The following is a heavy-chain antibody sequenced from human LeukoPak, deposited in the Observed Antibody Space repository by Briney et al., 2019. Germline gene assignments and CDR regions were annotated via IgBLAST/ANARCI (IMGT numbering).Heavy chain of an antibody. Sequence: GGSLRLSCAASGFTFSSYGMHWVRQAPGKGLEWVAVISYDGSNKYYADSVKGRFTISRDNSKNTLYLQMNSLRAEDTAVYYCASNHLTTVTDFDYWGQGTLVTVSS. J-gene: IGHJ4*02. CDR3: ASNHLTTVTDFDY. CDR2: ISYDGSNK. V-gene: IGHV3-30*03. D-gene: IGHD4-17*01. CDR1: GFTFSSYG.